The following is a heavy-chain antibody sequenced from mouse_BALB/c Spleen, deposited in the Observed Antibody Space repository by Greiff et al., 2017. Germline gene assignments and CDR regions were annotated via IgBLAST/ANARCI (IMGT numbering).Heavy chain of an antibody. CDR3: TRGNGGDY. CDR2: ISSGGSYT. D-gene: IGHD1-1*01. J-gene: IGHJ2*01. V-gene: IGHV5-6-4*01. Sequence: EVQLVESGGGLVKPGGSLKLSCAASGFTFSSYTMSWVRQTPEKRLEWVATISSGGSYTYYPDSVKGRFTISRDNAKNTLYLQMSSLKSEDTAMYYCTRGNGGDYWGQGTTLTVSS. CDR1: GFTFSSYT.